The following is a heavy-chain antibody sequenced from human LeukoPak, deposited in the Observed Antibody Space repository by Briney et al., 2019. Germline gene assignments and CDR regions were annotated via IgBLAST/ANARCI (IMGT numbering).Heavy chain of an antibody. J-gene: IGHJ4*02. CDR3: ATLVSTRYYFDY. V-gene: IGHV4-39*07. D-gene: IGHD5/OR15-5a*01. CDR2: IYYSGST. Sequence: SETLSLTCTVSGGSISSSSYYWGWIRQPPGKGLEWIGSIYYSGSTYYNPSLKSRVTISVDTSRNQFSLRLTSVTAADTAVYFCATLVSTRYYFDYWGQGTLVTVSS. CDR1: GGSISSSSYY.